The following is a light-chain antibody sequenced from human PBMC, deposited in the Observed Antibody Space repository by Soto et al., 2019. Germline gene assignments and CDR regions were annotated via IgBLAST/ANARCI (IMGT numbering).Light chain of an antibody. J-gene: IGKJ1*01. Sequence: EIVMTQSPATLSVSPGERATPSCRASQSITRNLAWYQQSPGQAPRLLIYGASTRATGIPARFSGSGSGTEFTLTINSLQSEDFAVYYCQQYNNWPMWTFGQGTKVDI. CDR2: GAS. V-gene: IGKV3-15*01. CDR1: QSITRN. CDR3: QQYNNWPMWT.